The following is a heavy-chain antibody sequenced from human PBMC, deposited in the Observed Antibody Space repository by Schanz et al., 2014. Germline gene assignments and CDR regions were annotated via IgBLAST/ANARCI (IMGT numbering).Heavy chain of an antibody. CDR1: GFTFSSHW. CDR3: ARKMKLGVYGGKGHDSLDI. J-gene: IGHJ3*02. V-gene: IGHV3-74*01. D-gene: IGHD4-17*01. Sequence: EVQLVQSGGGLVQPGGSLRLSCAASGFTFSSHWTHWVRQDPGKGLVWVARINSVGSNTDYADSVTGRFTISRDNAKNTLYLQMNTLRAEDTAVYYCARKMKLGVYGGKGHDSLDIWGQGTMVTVSS. CDR2: INSVGSNT.